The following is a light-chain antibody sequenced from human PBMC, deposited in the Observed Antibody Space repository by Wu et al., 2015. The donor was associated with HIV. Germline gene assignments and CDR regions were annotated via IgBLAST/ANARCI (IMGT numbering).Light chain of an antibody. CDR2: GAS. V-gene: IGKV3-15*01. J-gene: IGKJ4*01. CDR3: QQYNDWPPFLT. Sequence: EIVMTQSPATLSVSPGERATLSCRASQSVGSKLAWYQQNPGQAPRLLIFGASTRATGIPARFSGSGSGTEFTLTISSMQSEDFAVYYCQQYNDWPPFLTFGGGTKVEIK. CDR1: QSVGSK.